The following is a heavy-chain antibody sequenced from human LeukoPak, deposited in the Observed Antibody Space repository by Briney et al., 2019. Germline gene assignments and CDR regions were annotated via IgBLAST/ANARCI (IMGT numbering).Heavy chain of an antibody. CDR1: GFTFSSCA. CDR3: AKESTQVIEVYFDS. CDR2: ITGSGGTS. V-gene: IGHV3-23*01. Sequence: GGSLRLSCTASGFTFSSCAMSWVRQAPGKGLQWVSSITGSGGTSYYADSVKGRFTISRDNSKNTLYLEMNSLGADDTAVYFCAKESTQVIEVYFDSWGQGTLVTVSS. D-gene: IGHD2/OR15-2a*01. J-gene: IGHJ4*02.